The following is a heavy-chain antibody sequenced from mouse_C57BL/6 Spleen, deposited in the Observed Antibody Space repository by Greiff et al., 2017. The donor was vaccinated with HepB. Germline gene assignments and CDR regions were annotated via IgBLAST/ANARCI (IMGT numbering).Heavy chain of an antibody. D-gene: IGHD1-1*01. CDR3: ARRGDYYGSSSNYYAMDD. V-gene: IGHV1-7*01. CDR2: INPSSGYT. CDR1: GYTFTSYW. J-gene: IGHJ4*01. Sequence: QVQLQQSGAELAKPGASVKLSCKASGYTFTSYWMHWVNQRPGQGLEWIGYINPSSGYTKYNQKFKDKATLTADKSSSTAYMQLSSLTYEDSAVYYCARRGDYYGSSSNYYAMDDWGQGTSVTVSS.